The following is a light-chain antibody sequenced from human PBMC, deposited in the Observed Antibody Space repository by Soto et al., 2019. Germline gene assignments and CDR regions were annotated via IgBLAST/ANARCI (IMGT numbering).Light chain of an antibody. CDR1: QSVSTN. CDR3: HQYNNWPPLT. V-gene: IGKV3-15*01. Sequence: EIVMTQSPATLSLSPGERATLSCRASQSVSTNLAWYQQKPGQAPRLLIYGASTRATGVPARFSGSGSWTEFTLTISRLQSEDFAVYYCHQYNNWPPLTFGGGTKVDIK. CDR2: GAS. J-gene: IGKJ4*01.